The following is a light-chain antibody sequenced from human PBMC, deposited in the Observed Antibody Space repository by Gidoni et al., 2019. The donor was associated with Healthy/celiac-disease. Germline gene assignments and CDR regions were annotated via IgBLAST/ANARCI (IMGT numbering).Light chain of an antibody. J-gene: IGKJ2*04. V-gene: IGKV3-20*01. Sequence: IVLTQSPGTLSLSPGERATLSCRASQSVSSSYLAWYQQKPGQAPRLLIYGASSRATGIPDRFSGSGSGTDFTLTISRLEPEDFAVYYCQQYGSSSMCSFGQGTKLEIK. CDR2: GAS. CDR3: QQYGSSSMCS. CDR1: QSVSSSY.